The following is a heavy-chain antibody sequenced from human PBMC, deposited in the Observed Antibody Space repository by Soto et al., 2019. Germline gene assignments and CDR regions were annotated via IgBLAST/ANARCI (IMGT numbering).Heavy chain of an antibody. CDR3: IQSRCGGDCLQSYASYYNYGIHV. D-gene: IGHD2-21*02. CDR2: IYWDDDK. Sequence: QITLKESGPTLVKPTQTLTLTCTFSAFSLSTGGVGVGWIRQPPGKALEWLALIYWDDDKRYSPSLRSRLTNTKDTSKNEVVLTMTSMDPVDPATYFCIQSRCGGDCLQSYASYYNYGIHVWAPWATVTVS. V-gene: IGHV2-5*02. J-gene: IGHJ6*02. CDR1: AFSLSTGGVG.